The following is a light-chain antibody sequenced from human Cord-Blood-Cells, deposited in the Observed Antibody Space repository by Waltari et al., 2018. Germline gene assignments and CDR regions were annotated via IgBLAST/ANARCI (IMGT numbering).Light chain of an antibody. Sequence: HSALTQPASVSGSPGQPITFSGTGTSSDVGGHNYSSWYQQHPGKAPKLMIYEVSNRPSGVSNRFSGSKSGNTASLTISGLQAEDEADYYCSSYTSSSAYVFGTGTKVTVL. CDR3: SSYTSSSAYV. V-gene: IGLV2-14*01. J-gene: IGLJ1*01. CDR1: SSDVGGHNY. CDR2: EVS.